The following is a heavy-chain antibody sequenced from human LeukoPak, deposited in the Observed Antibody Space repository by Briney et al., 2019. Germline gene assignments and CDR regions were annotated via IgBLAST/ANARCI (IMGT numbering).Heavy chain of an antibody. CDR2: ISGSGGST. J-gene: IGHJ4*02. CDR3: AKDLRYYDSSGYY. Sequence: GGSLRLSCAASGFTFSSYAMSWVRQAPGKGQEWVSAISGSGGSTYYADSVKGRFTISRDNSKNTLYLQMNSLRAEDTAVYYCAKDLRYYDSSGYYWGQGALVTVSS. D-gene: IGHD3-22*01. V-gene: IGHV3-23*01. CDR1: GFTFSSYA.